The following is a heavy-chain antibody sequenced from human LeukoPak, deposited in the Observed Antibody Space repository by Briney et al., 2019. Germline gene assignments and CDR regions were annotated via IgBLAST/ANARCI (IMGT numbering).Heavy chain of an antibody. CDR1: GFSLSTSGMC. V-gene: IGHV2-70*11. CDR2: IDWDDDK. CDR3: ARMIAFGVVYDAFDV. Sequence: SGPTLVNPTQTLTLTCTFSGFSLSTSGMCVSWIRQPPGKALEWLARIDWDDDKYYSTSLKTRLTISKDTSKNQVVLTMTNMDPVDTATYYCARMIAFGVVYDAFDVWGQGQWSPSLQ. D-gene: IGHD3-3*01. J-gene: IGHJ3*01.